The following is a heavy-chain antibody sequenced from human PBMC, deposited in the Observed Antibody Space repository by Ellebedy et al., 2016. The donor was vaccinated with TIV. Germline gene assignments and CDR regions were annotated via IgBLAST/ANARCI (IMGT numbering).Heavy chain of an antibody. J-gene: IGHJ4*02. CDR1: GFTFSSYA. CDR2: ISGSGGST. Sequence: GESLKISXAASGFTFSSYAMSWVRRAPGKGLEWVSAISGSGGSTYYADSVKGRFTISRDNSKNTLYLQMNSLRAEDTAVYYCANDYWDYWGQGTLVTVSS. CDR3: ANDYWDY. V-gene: IGHV3-23*01.